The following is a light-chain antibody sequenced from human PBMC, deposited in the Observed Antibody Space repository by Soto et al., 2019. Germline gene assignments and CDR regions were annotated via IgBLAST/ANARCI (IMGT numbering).Light chain of an antibody. J-gene: IGLJ2*01. Sequence: QAVVTQEPSLTVSPGGTVTLICGSSTGAVTSGHYPYWFHQKPGQAPRTLIYDTSIKHSWTPARYSGSLLGGKAALTLSGAQAEDEADYYCLLYYSGVVVFGGGTQLTVL. CDR2: DTS. CDR1: TGAVTSGHY. V-gene: IGLV7-46*01. CDR3: LLYYSGVVV.